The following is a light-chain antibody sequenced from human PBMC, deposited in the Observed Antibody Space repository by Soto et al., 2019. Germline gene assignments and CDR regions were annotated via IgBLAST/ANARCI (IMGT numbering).Light chain of an antibody. CDR3: CSYAGSNV. V-gene: IGLV2-23*01. Sequence: SALPQPASVSGSPGQSITISCTGTSSDDGSYNLVSWYQQHPGKAPKLMIYESSKRPSGVSNRFSGSKSGNTASLTSAGLQAEDEADYYCCSYAGSNVFGTGTKVTVL. CDR1: SSDDGSYNL. J-gene: IGLJ1*01. CDR2: ESS.